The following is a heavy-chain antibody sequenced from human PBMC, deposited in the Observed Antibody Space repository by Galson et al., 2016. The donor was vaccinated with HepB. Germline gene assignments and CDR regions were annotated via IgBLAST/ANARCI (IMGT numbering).Heavy chain of an antibody. J-gene: IGHJ3*02. CDR3: AKVVGRFGSGGDAFYI. CDR1: GFTFSDYT. D-gene: IGHD3-10*01. CDR2: ISGSGGST. V-gene: IGHV3-23*01. Sequence: SLRLSCAASGFTFSDYTINWVRQAPGKGLEWVSGISGSGGSTYYADSVKGRFTISRDNSKNTLYLQINSLRAEDTAVYYCAKVVGRFGSGGDAFYIWGQGTMVTVS.